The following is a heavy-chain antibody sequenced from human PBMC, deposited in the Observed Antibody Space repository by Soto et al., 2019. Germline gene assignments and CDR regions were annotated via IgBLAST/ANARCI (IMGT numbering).Heavy chain of an antibody. CDR1: GYTFTSYY. CDR2: INPSGGST. V-gene: IGHV1-46*03. D-gene: IGHD2-15*01. J-gene: IGHJ4*02. Sequence: QVQLVQSGAEVKKPGASVKVSCKASGYTFTSYYMHWVRQAPGQGLEWMGIINPSGGSTSYAQKFQGRVTMTRDTSTSTVYMELSSLRSEDTAVYYCARGVYCSGGSCYQFFDYWGQGTLVTVSS. CDR3: ARGVYCSGGSCYQFFDY.